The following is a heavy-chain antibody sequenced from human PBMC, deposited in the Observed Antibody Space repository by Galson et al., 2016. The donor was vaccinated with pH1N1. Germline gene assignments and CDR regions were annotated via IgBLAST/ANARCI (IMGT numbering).Heavy chain of an antibody. CDR3: ATDRGGGACGIEY. V-gene: IGHV3-33*01. D-gene: IGHD3-10*01. CDR2: IWDDGSHK. J-gene: IGHJ4*02. Sequence: SLRLSCAASGFTFSIYGMHWVRQAPGKGLEWVAVIWDDGSHKYYVDSVKGRFSISRDNSKNTLYLQMNSLRAEDTAVYYCATDRGGGACGIEYWGQGTLVTVSS. CDR1: GFTFSIYG.